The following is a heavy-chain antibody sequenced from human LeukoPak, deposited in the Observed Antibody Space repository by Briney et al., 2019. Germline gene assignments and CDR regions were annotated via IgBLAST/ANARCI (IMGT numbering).Heavy chain of an antibody. V-gene: IGHV4-39*07. CDR3: ARGTQYVSSYYGSGNG. CDR2: ASYSGNT. J-gene: IGHJ4*02. Sequence: PSETLSLTCTVSGASISSSTYYWGWIRQPPGKGLEWIGSASYSGNTYYNPSLKSRVTILVDTSKNQFSLKMTSVTAADTAVYYCARGTQYVSSYYGSGNGWGQGTLVTVSS. CDR1: GASISSSTYY. D-gene: IGHD3-10*01.